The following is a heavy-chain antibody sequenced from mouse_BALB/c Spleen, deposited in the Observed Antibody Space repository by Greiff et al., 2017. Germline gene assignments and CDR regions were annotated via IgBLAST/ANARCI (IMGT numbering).Heavy chain of an antibody. CDR1: GFTFSSFG. V-gene: IGHV5-17*02. CDR2: ISSGSSTI. CDR3: ARELGRGYFDV. Sequence: EVQLVESGGGLVQPGGSRKLSCAASGFTFSSFGMHWVRQAPEKGLEWVAYISSGSSTIYYADTVKGRFTISRDNPKNTLFLQMTSLRSEDTAMYYCARELGRGYFDVWGAGTTVTVSS. D-gene: IGHD4-1*01. J-gene: IGHJ1*01.